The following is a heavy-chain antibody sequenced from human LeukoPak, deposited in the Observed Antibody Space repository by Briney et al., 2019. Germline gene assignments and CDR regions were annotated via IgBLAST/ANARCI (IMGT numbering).Heavy chain of an antibody. CDR2: ISYDGSNK. CDR3: ARDAFVGRGVSLGMDV. D-gene: IGHD3-10*01. J-gene: IGHJ6*02. CDR1: GFTSSSYG. Sequence: PGGSLRLSCAASGFTSSSYGMHWVRQAPGKGLEWVAVISYDGSNKYYADSVKGRFTISRDNSKNTLYLQMNSLRAEDTAVYYCARDAFVGRGVSLGMDVWGQGTTVTVSS. V-gene: IGHV3-30*03.